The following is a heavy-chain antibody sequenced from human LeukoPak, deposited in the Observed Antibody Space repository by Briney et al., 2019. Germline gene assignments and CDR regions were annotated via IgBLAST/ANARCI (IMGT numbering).Heavy chain of an antibody. CDR2: IIPILGIA. CDR3: ARCSGQLSPFDP. V-gene: IGHV1-69*02. Sequence: SVKVSCKASGGTFSSYTISWVRQAPGQGLEWMGRIIPILGIANYAQKFQGRVTITADKSTSTAYKELSSLRSEDTAVYYCARCSGQLSPFDPWGQGTLVTVSS. CDR1: GGTFSSYT. J-gene: IGHJ5*02. D-gene: IGHD2-15*01.